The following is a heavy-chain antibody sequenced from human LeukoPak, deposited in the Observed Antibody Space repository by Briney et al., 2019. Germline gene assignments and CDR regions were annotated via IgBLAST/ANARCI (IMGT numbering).Heavy chain of an antibody. CDR3: VREMATWD. Sequence: GGSLRLSCAASGFTFSTSAMHWVRQAPGKGLEWVAVISYDGSNTYYADSMRGRFTISIDNSKNTLYLQMSSLRPDDTAVYYCVREMATWDWGQGTLVTVSS. CDR1: GFTFSTSA. J-gene: IGHJ4*02. D-gene: IGHD5-24*01. CDR2: ISYDGSNT. V-gene: IGHV3-30-3*01.